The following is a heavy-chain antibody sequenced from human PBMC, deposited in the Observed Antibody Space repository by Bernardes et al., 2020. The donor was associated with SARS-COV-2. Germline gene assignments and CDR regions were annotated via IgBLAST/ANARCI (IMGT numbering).Heavy chain of an antibody. CDR1: GFTFSDHY. V-gene: IGHV3-72*01. J-gene: IGHJ4*02. Sequence: GGSLRLSCAASGFTFSDHYMDWIRQAPGKGLEWVGRTRNKANSFTTAYAASVRGRFTISRDDSKNSLYLQMNSLKTEDTAVYYCTRVQDRLAAHDWGRGTLVTVSS. CDR2: TRNKANSFTT. CDR3: TRVQDRLAAHD. D-gene: IGHD6-25*01.